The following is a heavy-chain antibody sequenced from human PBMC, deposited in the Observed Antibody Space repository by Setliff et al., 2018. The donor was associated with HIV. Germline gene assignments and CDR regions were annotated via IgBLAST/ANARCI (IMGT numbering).Heavy chain of an antibody. CDR2: IFYTGST. D-gene: IGHD4-17*01. J-gene: IGHJ4*02. Sequence: SETLSLTCTVSGGSISSSSYYWDWIRQPPGKSLEWVGSIFYTGSTNYRPSLESRVIVSLDTSKNQFSLKPSSVTAADTAVYYCTRRDVTTGMDSWGPGILVTVSS. V-gene: IGHV4-39*01. CDR3: TRRDVTTGMDS. CDR1: GGSISSSSYY.